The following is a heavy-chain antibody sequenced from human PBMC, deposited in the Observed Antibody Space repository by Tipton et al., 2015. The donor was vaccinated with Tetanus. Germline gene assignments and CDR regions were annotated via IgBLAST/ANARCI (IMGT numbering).Heavy chain of an antibody. V-gene: IGHV3-33*01. Sequence: RSLRLSCAASGFTLRRYGMHWVRQAPGKGLEWVAIIWFDGSKTYYANSVKGRFIVSRDNTKSMLYLQMNTLRAEDTAVYYCARGANNYGYYLDCWGQGTLVTVS. CDR1: GFTLRRYG. CDR2: IWFDGSKT. D-gene: IGHD5-18*01. CDR3: ARGANNYGYYLDC. J-gene: IGHJ4*02.